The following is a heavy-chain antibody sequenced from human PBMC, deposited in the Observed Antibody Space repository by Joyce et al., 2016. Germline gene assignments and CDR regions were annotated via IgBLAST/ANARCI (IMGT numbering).Heavy chain of an antibody. Sequence: SMSWFRQAPGKGLEWVAAISDTSYYIFHAETGRGRFTVSRDNAKKTLYLQMNSLRAEDSAVFYCARGGISYYYAMDVWGQGTTVTVSS. CDR2: ISDTSYYI. CDR3: ARGGISYYYAMDV. V-gene: IGHV3-21*01. D-gene: IGHD3-16*01. CDR1: S. J-gene: IGHJ6*02.